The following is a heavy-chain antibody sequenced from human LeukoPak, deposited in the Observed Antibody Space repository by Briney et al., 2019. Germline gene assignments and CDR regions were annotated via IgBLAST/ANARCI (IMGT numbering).Heavy chain of an antibody. D-gene: IGHD3-10*01. J-gene: IGHJ4*02. CDR1: GGSFSGYY. V-gene: IGHV4-34*01. CDR3: ARSSRSRKWFGGLNY. CDR2: INHSGST. Sequence: SETLSLTCAVYGGSFSGYYWSWIRQPPGKGLEWIGEINHSGSTNYNPSLKSRVTISVDTSKNQFSLKLSSVTAADTAVYYCARSSRSRKWFGGLNYWGQGTLVTVSS.